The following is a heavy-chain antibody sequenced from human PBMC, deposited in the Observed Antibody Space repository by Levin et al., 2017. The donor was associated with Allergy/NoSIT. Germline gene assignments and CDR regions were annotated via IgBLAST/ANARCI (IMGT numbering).Heavy chain of an antibody. Sequence: LSLTCAASGFNFEDSAMHWVRQGPGRGLEWVSGISWNGGTIAYADSVKGRFTIARDNAKTSLYLQMNSLRAEDTAFYYCVRDWTAYISSQDCDYWGQGTLVTVSS. D-gene: IGHD2-2*01. CDR2: ISWNGGTI. V-gene: IGHV3-9*01. CDR3: VRDWTAYISSQDCDY. J-gene: IGHJ4*02. CDR1: GFNFEDSA.